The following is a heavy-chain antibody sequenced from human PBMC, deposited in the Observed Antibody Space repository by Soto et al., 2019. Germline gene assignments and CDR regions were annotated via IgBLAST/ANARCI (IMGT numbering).Heavy chain of an antibody. CDR3: ARADIGTYGMAV. Sequence: QVQLVESGGDVVQPGKSLRLACVASGFTFSSHGMHWVRQAPGKGLEWVAVIWYDGSKQEYADSVKGRFTISRDNSKNTVYLQMSSRRVEDTAVYYRARADIGTYGMAVWGQGTTVTVSS. CDR1: GFTFSSHG. CDR2: IWYDGSKQ. V-gene: IGHV3-33*01. D-gene: IGHD2-15*01. J-gene: IGHJ6*02.